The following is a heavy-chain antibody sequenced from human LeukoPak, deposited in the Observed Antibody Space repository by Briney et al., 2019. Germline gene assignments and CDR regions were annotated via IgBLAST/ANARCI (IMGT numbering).Heavy chain of an antibody. V-gene: IGHV3-23*01. CDR3: ARDLNYYDSSGYPNWFDP. J-gene: IGHJ5*02. D-gene: IGHD3-22*01. CDR2: ISGSGGST. CDR1: RFTFSSYA. Sequence: PGGSLRLSCAASRFTFSSYAMSWVRQAPGKGLEWVSAISGSGGSTYYADSVKGRFTISRDNSKKTLYLQMDSLRGEDTAVYYCARDLNYYDSSGYPNWFDPWGQGTLVTVSS.